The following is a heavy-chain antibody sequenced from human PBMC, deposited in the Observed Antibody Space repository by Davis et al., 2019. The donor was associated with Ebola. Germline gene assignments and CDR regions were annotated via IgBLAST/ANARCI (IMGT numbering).Heavy chain of an antibody. Sequence: GESLKISCAASGFIFSSYHMIWVRQPPGKGLEWVSYITTTSSTTKYADSVRGRFTISRDNAKNSVFLQMNSLRVEDAALYYCAKGRGGSIAASLNYWGQGTVVIVSS. CDR2: ITTTSSTT. D-gene: IGHD6-13*01. J-gene: IGHJ4*02. CDR1: GFIFSSYH. CDR3: AKGRGGSIAASLNY. V-gene: IGHV3-48*04.